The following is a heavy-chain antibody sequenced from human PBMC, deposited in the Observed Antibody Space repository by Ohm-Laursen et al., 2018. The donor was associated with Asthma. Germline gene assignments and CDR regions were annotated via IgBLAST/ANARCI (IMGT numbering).Heavy chain of an antibody. CDR3: ARAQYYYDSSGYPHGGYFDL. J-gene: IGHJ2*01. Sequence: SLRLSCAASGFTFSSYGMHWVRQAPGKGLEWVSSISSSSSYIYYADSVKGRFTISRDNAKNSLYLQMNSLRAEDTAVYYCARAQYYYDSSGYPHGGYFDLWGRGTLVTVSS. CDR2: ISSSSSYI. CDR1: GFTFSSYG. D-gene: IGHD3-22*01. V-gene: IGHV3-21*01.